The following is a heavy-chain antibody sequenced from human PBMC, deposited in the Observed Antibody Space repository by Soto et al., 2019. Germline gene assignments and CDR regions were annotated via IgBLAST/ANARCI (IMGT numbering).Heavy chain of an antibody. J-gene: IGHJ4*02. V-gene: IGHV3-9*01. Sequence: PGGSLRLSCAASGFTFDDYAMHWVRQAPGKGREWVSGISWNSGSIGYADSVKGRFTISRDNAKNSLYLQMNSLRAEDTALYYCAKGLGVQSYEYYFDYWGQGTLVTVSS. CDR1: GFTFDDYA. CDR2: ISWNSGSI. CDR3: AKGLGVQSYEYYFDY. D-gene: IGHD3-22*01.